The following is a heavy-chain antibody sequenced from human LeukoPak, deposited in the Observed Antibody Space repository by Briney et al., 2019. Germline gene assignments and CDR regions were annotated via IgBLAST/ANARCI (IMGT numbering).Heavy chain of an antibody. CDR2: IYSGGGT. Sequence: PGGSLRLSCAASGLTVSSNSMSWVRQAPGKGLEWVSFIYSGGGTYYADSVKGRFTISRDNSKNTLYLQMNSLRAEDTAVYYCARGGGYSYGSFDYWGQGTLVTVSS. CDR3: ARGGGYSYGSFDY. V-gene: IGHV3-53*01. D-gene: IGHD5-18*01. J-gene: IGHJ4*02. CDR1: GLTVSSNS.